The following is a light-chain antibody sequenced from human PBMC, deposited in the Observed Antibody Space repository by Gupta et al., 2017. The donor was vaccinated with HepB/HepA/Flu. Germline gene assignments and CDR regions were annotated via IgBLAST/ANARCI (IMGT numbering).Light chain of an antibody. Sequence: DIVMTQSPLSLPVTPGEPASISCRSSQSLLHSNGYNYLDWYLQKPGQSPQLLIYLGSNRASGVNDRFSGSGSGTDFTLKSSRVEDEDVGVYYFMQSLHTFFGGGTKVEIK. CDR3: MQSLHTF. V-gene: IGKV2-28*01. CDR2: LGS. CDR1: QSLLHSNGYNY. J-gene: IGKJ4*01.